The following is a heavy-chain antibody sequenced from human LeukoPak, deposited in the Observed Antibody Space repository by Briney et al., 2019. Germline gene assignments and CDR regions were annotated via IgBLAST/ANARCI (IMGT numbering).Heavy chain of an antibody. D-gene: IGHD4-17*01. Sequence: SETLSLTCTVSGGSTSSYYWSWIRQPPGKGLEWIGYIYYSGSTNYNPSLKSRVTISVDTSKNQFSLKLSSVTAADTAVYYCARVRDYGDFFDYWGQGTLVTVSS. J-gene: IGHJ4*02. V-gene: IGHV4-59*01. CDR1: GGSTSSYY. CDR2: IYYSGST. CDR3: ARVRDYGDFFDY.